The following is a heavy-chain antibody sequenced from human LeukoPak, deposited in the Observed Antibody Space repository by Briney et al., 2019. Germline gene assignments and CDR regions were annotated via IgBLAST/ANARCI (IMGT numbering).Heavy chain of an antibody. V-gene: IGHV3-23*01. D-gene: IGHD4-23*01. CDR1: GFTFSTYA. J-gene: IGHJ4*02. CDR3: AKDYGGNSGFPADY. CDR2: IRDSGDST. Sequence: PGGSLRLSCAASGFTFSTYAMSWVRQAPGKGLEWVSGIRDSGDSTFYVDSVKGRFTISRDNSKNTLYLQMNSLRAEDTAVYYCAKDYGGNSGFPADYWGQGTLVTVSS.